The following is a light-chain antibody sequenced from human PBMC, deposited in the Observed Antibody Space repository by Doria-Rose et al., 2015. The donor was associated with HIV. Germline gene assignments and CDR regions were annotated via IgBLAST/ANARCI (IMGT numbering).Light chain of an antibody. CDR3: QQYGSSPRT. CDR1: QSVSSSY. V-gene: IGKV3-20*01. Sequence: EIVLTQSPGTLSLSPGEGATLSCRASQSVSSSYLAWYQQKPGQAPRLLIYGASSRATGIPDMFSGSGSGTDFTLTISRLEPEDFAVYYCQQYGSSPRTFGQGTKVEIK. CDR2: GAS. J-gene: IGKJ1*01.